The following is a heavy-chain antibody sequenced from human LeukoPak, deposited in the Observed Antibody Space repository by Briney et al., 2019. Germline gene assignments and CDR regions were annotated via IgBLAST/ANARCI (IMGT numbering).Heavy chain of an antibody. CDR1: GYTFTGYY. D-gene: IGHD3-22*01. CDR3: ARVNPDYYDPGMDV. V-gene: IGHV1-2*02. CDR2: INPNSGGT. Sequence: GASVKVSCKASGYTFTGYYMHWVRQAPGQGLEWMGWINPNSGGTNYAQKFQGRVTMTRDTSISTAYMELSRLRSDDTAVYYCARVNPDYYDPGMDVWGQGTTVTVSS. J-gene: IGHJ6*02.